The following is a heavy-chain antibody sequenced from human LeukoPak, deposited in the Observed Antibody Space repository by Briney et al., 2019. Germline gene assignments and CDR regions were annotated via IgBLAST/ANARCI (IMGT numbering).Heavy chain of an antibody. CDR1: GFTFSSYA. D-gene: IGHD2-8*01. V-gene: IGHV3-23*01. Sequence: GGSLGLSCAASGFTFSSYAMSWVRQAPGKGLEWVSAISGSGGSTFYAASVKGRFTMSRDNSKNTLYLQMNSLRAEDTAVYYCAKEASYCTNGVCYSRIFDTWGQGTLVTVSS. CDR3: AKEASYCTNGVCYSRIFDT. J-gene: IGHJ5*02. CDR2: ISGSGGST.